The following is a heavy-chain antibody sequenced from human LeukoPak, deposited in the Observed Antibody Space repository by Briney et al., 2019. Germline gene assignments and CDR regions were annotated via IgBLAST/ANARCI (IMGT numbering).Heavy chain of an antibody. CDR1: GRSLRSGSYH. D-gene: IGHD6-19*01. Sequence: SQTLSLTCTVWGRSLRSGSYHWGRTRRPPGKGLEWIGSTYYSWIIYYNPYVKSRVTISVDTSKNQFSLKLNSLTAADTAVYYCERRMWLAYYYFVYWGQGTL. V-gene: IGHV4-39*01. J-gene: IGHJ4*02. CDR3: ERRMWLAYYYFVY. CDR2: TYYSWII.